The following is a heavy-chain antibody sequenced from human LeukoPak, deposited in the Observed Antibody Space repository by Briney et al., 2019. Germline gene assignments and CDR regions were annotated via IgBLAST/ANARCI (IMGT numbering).Heavy chain of an antibody. V-gene: IGHV1-69*01. CDR2: IIPIFGTA. J-gene: IGHJ3*02. D-gene: IGHD3-16*01. CDR3: ALVTTFGPAGAFDI. CDR1: GGTFSSYA. Sequence: SVTVSFKSSGGTFSSYAISWVRQAPGQGLEWMGGIIPIFGTANYAQKFQGRVTITADESTSTAYMELSSLRSEDTAVYYCALVTTFGPAGAFDIWGQGTMVTVSS.